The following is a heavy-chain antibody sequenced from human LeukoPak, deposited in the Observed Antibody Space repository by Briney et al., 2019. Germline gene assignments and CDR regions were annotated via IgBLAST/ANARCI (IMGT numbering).Heavy chain of an antibody. V-gene: IGHV3-23*01. D-gene: IGHD3-22*01. CDR3: ARGGYYDSSGYSSPYYYYGMDV. CDR1: GFTFSSYA. CDR2: ISGSGGST. Sequence: GGSLRLSCAASGFTFSSYAMSWVRQAPGKGLEWVSAISGSGGSTYYADSVKGRFTISRDNSKNTLYLQMNSLRAEDTAVYYCARGGYYDSSGYSSPYYYYGMDVWGQGTTVTVSS. J-gene: IGHJ6*02.